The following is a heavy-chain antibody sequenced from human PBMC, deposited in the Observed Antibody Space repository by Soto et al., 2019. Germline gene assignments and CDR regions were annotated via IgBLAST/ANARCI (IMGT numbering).Heavy chain of an antibody. D-gene: IGHD6-25*01. J-gene: IGHJ4*02. CDR1: GFTFSSYA. CDR2: ISYDGSNK. Sequence: QVKLVESGGGVVQPGRSLRLSCAASGFTFSSYAMHWFRQAPGKGLEWVAVISYDGSNKYYADSVKGRFTISRDNSKNTLYLQMNSLRAEDTAVYYCARTYDTSGPYYFDYWGQGTLVTVSS. V-gene: IGHV3-30-3*01. CDR3: ARTYDTSGPYYFDY.